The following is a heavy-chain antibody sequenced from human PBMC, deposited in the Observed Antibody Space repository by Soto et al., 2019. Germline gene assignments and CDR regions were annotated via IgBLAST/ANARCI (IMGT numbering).Heavy chain of an antibody. D-gene: IGHD6-13*01. Sequence: GGSLRLSCAASGFTFSSYAMNWVRQAPGKGLEWVSGFSGSDGNTYYADSVKGRFTISRDNSKNTLYLQMNSLRAEDTAVYYCAKLSIEAPDITWGQNWGQGTLVTVSS. CDR3: AKLSIEAPDITWGQN. V-gene: IGHV3-23*01. CDR1: GFTFSSYA. J-gene: IGHJ4*02. CDR2: FSGSDGNT.